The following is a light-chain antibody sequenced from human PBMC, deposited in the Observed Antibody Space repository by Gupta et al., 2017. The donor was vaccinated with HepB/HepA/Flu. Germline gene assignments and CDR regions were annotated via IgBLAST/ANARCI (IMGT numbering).Light chain of an antibody. J-gene: IGKJ3*01. CDR3: QQSYFVPFT. CDR1: QSIKNY. Sequence: MQMTQFPSSLSASVGDRVTITCRASQSIKNYVNWYQQRPGRAPKLLIYIGSSLQNGVSSRFSGSYSGTDFTLSISKLQSEDFATYFCQQSYFVPFTFGHGTVVDV. CDR2: IGS. V-gene: IGKV1-39*01.